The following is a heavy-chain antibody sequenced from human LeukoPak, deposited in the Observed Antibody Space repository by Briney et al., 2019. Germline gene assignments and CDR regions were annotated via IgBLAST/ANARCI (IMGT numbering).Heavy chain of an antibody. J-gene: IGHJ6*02. CDR1: GYTFTGYY. CDR2: INPNSGGT. CDR3: ARDGVVRPPDCSSTSCPYNYYYYGMDV. V-gene: IGHV1-2*04. D-gene: IGHD2-2*01. Sequence: ASVKVSCKASGYTFTGYYMHWVRQAPGQGLEWMGWINPNSGGTNYAQKFQGWVTMTRDTSISTAYMELSRLRSEDTAVYYCARDGVVRPPDCSSTSCPYNYYYYGMDVWGQGTTVTVSS.